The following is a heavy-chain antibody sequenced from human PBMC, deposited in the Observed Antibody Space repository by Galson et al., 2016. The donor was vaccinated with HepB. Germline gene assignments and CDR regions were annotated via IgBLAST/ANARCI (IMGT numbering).Heavy chain of an antibody. D-gene: IGHD3-10*01. V-gene: IGHV3-20*01. J-gene: IGHJ6*02. Sequence: SLRLSCAVSGFTFDDYGMTWVRQAPGEGLEWVSGINWSGDSTAYADSVKGRFTMYRDDARNSLYLQMSSLRVEDTALYQCARGLVGSGMGVWGQGTTVTVSS. CDR2: INWSGDST. CDR3: ARGLVGSGMGV. CDR1: GFTFDDYG.